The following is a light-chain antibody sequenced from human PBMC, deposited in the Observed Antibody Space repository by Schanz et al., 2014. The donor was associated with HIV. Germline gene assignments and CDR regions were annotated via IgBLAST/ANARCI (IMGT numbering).Light chain of an antibody. CDR2: DVT. CDR3: SSYISGSTRG. CDR1: SSDVGGDNF. J-gene: IGLJ3*02. V-gene: IGLV2-14*03. Sequence: QSVLTQPASVSGSPGQSISISCAGTSSDVGGDNFVSWYQQHPDRAPKLLIYDVTNRPSGVSDRFSGSMSGNTASLTISGHQAEDEADYYCSSYISGSTRGFGGGTKLTVL.